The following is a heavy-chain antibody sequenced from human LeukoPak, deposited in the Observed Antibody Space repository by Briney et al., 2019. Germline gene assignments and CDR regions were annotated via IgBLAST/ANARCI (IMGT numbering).Heavy chain of an antibody. CDR2: ISYDGSNK. CDR3: ARGEQMATISAFDY. D-gene: IGHD5-24*01. J-gene: IGHJ4*02. Sequence: GRSLRLSCAASGFTFSSYAMHWVRQAPGKGLEWVAVISYDGSNKYYADSVKGRFTISRDNSKNTLYLQMNSLRAEDTAVYYCARGEQMATISAFDYWGQGTLVTVSS. CDR1: GFTFSSYA. V-gene: IGHV3-30-3*01.